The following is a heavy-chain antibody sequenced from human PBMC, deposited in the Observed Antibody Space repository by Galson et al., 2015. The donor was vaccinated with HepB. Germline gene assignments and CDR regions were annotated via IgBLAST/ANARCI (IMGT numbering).Heavy chain of an antibody. V-gene: IGHV3-30*18. Sequence: SLRLSCAASGFTFSHYAMHWVRQAPGKGLEWVAVISYDGNNQYYADSVKGRFTISRDNSKNTLSLQMNSLRTEDTAVYYCAKVLTGYPPRACDYWGQGTLVTVSS. CDR1: GFTFSHYA. CDR3: AKVLTGYPPRACDY. CDR2: ISYDGNNQ. D-gene: IGHD3-9*01. J-gene: IGHJ4*02.